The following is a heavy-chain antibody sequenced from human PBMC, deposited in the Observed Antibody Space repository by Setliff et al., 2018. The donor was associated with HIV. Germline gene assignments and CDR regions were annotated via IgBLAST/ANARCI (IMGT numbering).Heavy chain of an antibody. Sequence: SETLSLTCAVSGDSVSSASYYWSWIRQPPGKGLEWIGYIYYSGTTKYNPSLKSRVTISVDTSKNQFSLKLSSVTAADTAVYYCASEAWTSYRSSSGYYYYYMDVWGKGTTVTVSS. V-gene: IGHV4-61*01. CDR2: IYYSGTT. CDR1: GDSVSSASYY. CDR3: ASEAWTSYRSSSGYYYYYMDV. D-gene: IGHD6-6*01. J-gene: IGHJ6*03.